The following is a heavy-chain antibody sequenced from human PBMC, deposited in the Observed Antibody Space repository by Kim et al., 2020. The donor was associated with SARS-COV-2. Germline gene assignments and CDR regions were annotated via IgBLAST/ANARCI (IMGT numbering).Heavy chain of an antibody. Sequence: GGSLRLSCAASGLSFSDSYMNWVRQAPGKGLEWVSFISNRGETIFYADSVEGRFTISRDNAKNSLYLQMNYLRDEDTAVYYCARSGNGYNAVGICGQGVLVTVSS. CDR2: ISNRGETI. D-gene: IGHD5-12*01. J-gene: IGHJ4*02. V-gene: IGHV3-11*01. CDR3: ARSGNGYNAVGI. CDR1: GLSFSDSY.